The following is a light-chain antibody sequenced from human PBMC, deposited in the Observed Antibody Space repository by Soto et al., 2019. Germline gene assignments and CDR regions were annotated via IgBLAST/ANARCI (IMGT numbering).Light chain of an antibody. Sequence: EMVLTQSPGTLSLSPGEGATLSCSASQRVTSFYLAWYQHKPGQAPRLLIYGASNRAPGIPDRLSGSGSGTAFTLTISRLEPDDFEVYYCQQYDSALTFGPGNRVDSK. CDR3: QQYDSALT. V-gene: IGKV3-20*01. CDR2: GAS. CDR1: QRVTSFY. J-gene: IGKJ3*01.